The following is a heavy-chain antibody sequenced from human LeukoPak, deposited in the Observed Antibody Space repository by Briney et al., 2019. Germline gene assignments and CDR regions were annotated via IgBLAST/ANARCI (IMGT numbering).Heavy chain of an antibody. D-gene: IGHD2-15*01. Sequence: SETLSLTCSVSGGSISPYYWSWIRQPPGKGLEWIGYIYYSGTTNYNPSLKSRVTISVDTSKNQFSLKLSSVTAADTAVYYCARDCGSAGGFDYWGQGTLVTVSS. J-gene: IGHJ4*02. V-gene: IGHV4-59*01. CDR1: GGSISPYY. CDR2: IYYSGTT. CDR3: ARDCGSAGGFDY.